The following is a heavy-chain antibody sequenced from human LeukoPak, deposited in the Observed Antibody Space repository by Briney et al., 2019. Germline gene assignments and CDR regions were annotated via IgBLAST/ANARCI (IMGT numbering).Heavy chain of an antibody. CDR1: GGSISSSSYY. CDR2: IYYSGST. V-gene: IGHV4-39*01. Sequence: PSETLSLTCTVSGGSISSSSYYWGWIRQPPGKGLEWIGSIYYSGSTNYNPSLKSRVTISVDTSKNQFSLKLSSVTAADTAVYYCARHLAAAGLAFDAFQVWGQGTMVTVSS. J-gene: IGHJ3*01. D-gene: IGHD6-13*01. CDR3: ARHLAAAGLAFDAFQV.